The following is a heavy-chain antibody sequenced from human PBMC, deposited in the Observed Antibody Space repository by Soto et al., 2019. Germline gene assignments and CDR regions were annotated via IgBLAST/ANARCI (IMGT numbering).Heavy chain of an antibody. Sequence: EVQLVESGGGLVQPGGSLRLSCAASGFTFSSYSMNWVRQAPGKGLEWVSYISSSSSTIYYADSVKGRFTISRDNAKNSLYLQMNSLRDEDTAVYYCARLGNYGDYAVYYYGMDVWGQGTTVTVSS. V-gene: IGHV3-48*02. CDR3: ARLGNYGDYAVYYYGMDV. J-gene: IGHJ6*02. CDR1: GFTFSSYS. D-gene: IGHD4-17*01. CDR2: ISSSSSTI.